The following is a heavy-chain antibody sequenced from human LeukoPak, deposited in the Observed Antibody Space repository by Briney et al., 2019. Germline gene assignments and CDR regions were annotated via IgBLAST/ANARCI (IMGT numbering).Heavy chain of an antibody. CDR3: ARGLAPPVGAGDY. CDR1: GFTFSSYW. D-gene: IGHD1-26*01. Sequence: GGSLRLSCAASGFTFSSYWMSWVRQAPGKGLEWVANIKQDGSEKYYVDSVKGRFTISRDNAKNSLYLKMNSLRAEDTAVYYCARGLAPPVGAGDYWGQGTLVTVSS. CDR2: IKQDGSEK. V-gene: IGHV3-7*01. J-gene: IGHJ4*02.